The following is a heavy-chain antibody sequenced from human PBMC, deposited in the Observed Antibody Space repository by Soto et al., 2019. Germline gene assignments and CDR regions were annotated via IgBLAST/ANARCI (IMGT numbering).Heavy chain of an antibody. CDR3: AKDRLPLGATITGFDY. J-gene: IGHJ4*02. Sequence: GSLRLSCAASGFTFSSYAMSWVRQAPGKGLEWVSAISGSGGSTYYADSVKGRFTISRDNSKNTLYLQMNSLRAEDTAVYYCAKDRLPLGATITGFDYWGQGTLVTVSS. CDR1: GFTFSSYA. V-gene: IGHV3-23*01. D-gene: IGHD5-12*01. CDR2: ISGSGGST.